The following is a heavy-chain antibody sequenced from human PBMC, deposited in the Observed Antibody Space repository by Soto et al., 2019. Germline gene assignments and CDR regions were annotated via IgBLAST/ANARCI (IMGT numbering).Heavy chain of an antibody. D-gene: IGHD6-13*01. J-gene: IGHJ4*02. CDR3: ARGFSAGKGPLPDF. Sequence: GGSLRLSCAASGFTFSSFAMSWVRQAPGKGLDWVSAISGSGGSTYSADSVKGRFTISRDNSKNTLYLQMSSLRAEDTAVYYCARGFSAGKGPLPDFWGQGSLVTVSS. CDR2: ISGSGGST. CDR1: GFTFSSFA. V-gene: IGHV3-23*01.